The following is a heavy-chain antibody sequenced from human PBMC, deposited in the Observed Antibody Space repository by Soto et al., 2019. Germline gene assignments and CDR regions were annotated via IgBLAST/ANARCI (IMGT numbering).Heavy chain of an antibody. J-gene: IGHJ4*02. CDR3: ARGRYGDY. V-gene: IGHV1-18*01. CDR2: ISAHNGNT. Sequence: QVHLVQSGAEVKKPGASVKVSCKASGYTFTSYGITWVRQAPGQGLEWMGWISAHNGNTEYAQKLQGRVIVTRDSSTSTAYMELRSLRSDDTAVYYCARGRYGDYWGQGALVTVSS. CDR1: GYTFTSYG. D-gene: IGHD1-1*01.